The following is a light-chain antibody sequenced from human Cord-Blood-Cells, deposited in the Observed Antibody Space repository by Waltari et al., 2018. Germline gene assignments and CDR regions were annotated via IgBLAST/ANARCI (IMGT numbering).Light chain of an antibody. CDR1: KSISSY. J-gene: IGKJ3*01. Sequence: DIQMTQSPSSLSASVGDRVTITCRASKSISSYLNWYQQKPGKAPKLLIYAASSLQSGVPARFSGSGSGTDFTLTIISLQPEDFATYYCQQSYSTPFTFGPVTKVDIK. V-gene: IGKV1-39*01. CDR2: AAS. CDR3: QQSYSTPFT.